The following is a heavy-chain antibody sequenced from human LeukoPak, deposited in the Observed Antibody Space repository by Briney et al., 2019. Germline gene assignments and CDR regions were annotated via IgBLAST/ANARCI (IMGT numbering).Heavy chain of an antibody. D-gene: IGHD2-2*01. CDR3: ARVRGWEPAADDAFDI. CDR2: ISAYNGNT. J-gene: IGHJ3*02. CDR1: GYTFTSYG. Sequence: ASVKVSCKASGYTFTSYGMSWVRQAPGQGLEWMGWISAYNGNTNYAQKLQGRVTMTTDTSTSTAYMELRSLRSDDTAVYYCARVRGWEPAADDAFDIWGQGTMVTVSS. V-gene: IGHV1-18*01.